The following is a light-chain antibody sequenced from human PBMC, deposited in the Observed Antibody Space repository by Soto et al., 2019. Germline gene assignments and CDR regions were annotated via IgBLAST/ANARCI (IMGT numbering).Light chain of an antibody. CDR2: GAS. J-gene: IGKJ4*01. CDR3: QQSYSTPLT. V-gene: IGKV1-39*01. Sequence: DIQMTPSPSSLSASVGDRLTITCRASHSVGTYLNWYQQIPGKAPKRLIFGASNLQSGVPSRFSGSGSGTDFTLTIGSLQLEYFATYYCQQSYSTPLTFGGGTKVDIK. CDR1: HSVGTY.